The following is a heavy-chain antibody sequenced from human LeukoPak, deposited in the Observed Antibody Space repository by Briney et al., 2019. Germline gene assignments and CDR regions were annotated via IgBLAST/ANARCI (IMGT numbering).Heavy chain of an antibody. D-gene: IGHD3-9*01. CDR1: GFTFSSYA. Sequence: GGSLRLSCAASGFTFSSYAMSWVRQAPGKGLEWVSAISGSGGSTYYADSVKGRFTISRDNSKNTLYLQMNSLRVEDTAVYYCAKDRGYDILTGYDTFDIWGQGTMVTVSS. CDR2: ISGSGGST. CDR3: AKDRGYDILTGYDTFDI. J-gene: IGHJ3*02. V-gene: IGHV3-23*01.